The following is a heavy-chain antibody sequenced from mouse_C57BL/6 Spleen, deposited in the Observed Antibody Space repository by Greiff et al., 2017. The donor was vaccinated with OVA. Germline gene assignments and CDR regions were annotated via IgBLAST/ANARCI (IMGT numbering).Heavy chain of an antibody. CDR3: ARRGIFYCYGSSYDYLDY. CDR2: ILPGSGST. V-gene: IGHV1-9*01. J-gene: IGHJ2*01. D-gene: IGHD1-1*01. Sequence: QVQLQQSGAELMKPGASVKLSCKATGYTFTGYWIEWVKQRPGHGLEWIGEILPGSGSTNYNEKFKGKASFTVDTYSNTAYMQLRSLTTEDTAIYYCARRGIFYCYGSSYDYLDYWGQGTTLTVSS. CDR1: GYTFTGYW.